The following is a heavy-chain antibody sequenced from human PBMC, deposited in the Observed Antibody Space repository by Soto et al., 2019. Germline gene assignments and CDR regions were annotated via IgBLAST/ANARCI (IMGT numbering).Heavy chain of an antibody. V-gene: IGHV1-69*04. D-gene: IGHD3-22*01. Sequence: SVKVSCKASGGTFSSYTISWVRQAPGQGLEWMGRIIPILGIANYAQKFQGRVTITADKSTSTAYMELSSLRSEDTAVYYCARDPPYYDSSGDYFDYWGQGTLVTVSS. CDR1: GGTFSSYT. J-gene: IGHJ4*02. CDR2: IIPILGIA. CDR3: ARDPPYYDSSGDYFDY.